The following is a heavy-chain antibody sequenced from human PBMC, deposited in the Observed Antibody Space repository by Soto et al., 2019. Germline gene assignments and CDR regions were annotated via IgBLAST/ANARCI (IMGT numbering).Heavy chain of an antibody. CDR2: IWFDGSKK. D-gene: IGHD5-12*01. J-gene: IGHJ6*02. CDR3: ARDRGYSGYDSPRYYSGMDV. V-gene: IGHV3-33*01. CDR1: GFTFSSHG. Sequence: QVQLVESGGGVVQPGRSLRLSCAASGFTFSSHGMHWVRQAPGKGLEWVAVIWFDGSKKYYADSVKGRFTISRDNSKNTLYLQMNSLRAEDTAVYYCARDRGYSGYDSPRYYSGMDVWGQGTTVTVSS.